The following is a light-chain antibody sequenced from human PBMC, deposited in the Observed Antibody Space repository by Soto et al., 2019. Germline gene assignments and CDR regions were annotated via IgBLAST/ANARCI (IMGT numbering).Light chain of an antibody. CDR2: GDS. Sequence: QSVLTQPPSVSGAPGQRVTISCTGSSSHIGAGYNVHWYQQVPGTAPKLLIYGDSNRPSGVPDRFSGSKSGTSASLAITGLQAEDEADYYCQSYDSSLSGWLFGGGTKVTVL. J-gene: IGLJ3*02. V-gene: IGLV1-40*01. CDR1: SSHIGAGYN. CDR3: QSYDSSLSGWL.